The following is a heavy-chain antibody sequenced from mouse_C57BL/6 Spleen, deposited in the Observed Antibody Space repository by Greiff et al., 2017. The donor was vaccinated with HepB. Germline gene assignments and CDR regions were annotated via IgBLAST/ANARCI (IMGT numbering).Heavy chain of an antibody. D-gene: IGHD2-3*01. CDR1: GFTFSDYY. Sequence: EVQRVESGGGLVQPGGSLKLSCAASGFTFSDYYMYWVRQTPEKRLEWVAYLSNGGGSTYYPDTVKGRFTISRDNAKNTLYLQRSRLKSEDTAMYYCARRDGYSYYFDYWGQGTTLTVSS. CDR2: LSNGGGST. V-gene: IGHV5-12*01. CDR3: ARRDGYSYYFDY. J-gene: IGHJ2*01.